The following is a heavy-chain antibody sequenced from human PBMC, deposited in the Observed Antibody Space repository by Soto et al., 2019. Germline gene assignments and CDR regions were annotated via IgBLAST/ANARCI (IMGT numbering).Heavy chain of an antibody. CDR3: ARSPDSSGYYPRWYYYGMDV. J-gene: IGHJ6*02. CDR1: GGSISSSNW. V-gene: IGHV4-4*02. CDR2: IYHSGST. D-gene: IGHD3-22*01. Sequence: SETLSLTCAVSGGSISSSNWWSLVRQPPGKGLEWIGEIYHSGSTNYNPSLKSRVTISVDKSKNQFSLKLSSVTAADTAVYYCARSPDSSGYYPRWYYYGMDVWGQGTTVTVS.